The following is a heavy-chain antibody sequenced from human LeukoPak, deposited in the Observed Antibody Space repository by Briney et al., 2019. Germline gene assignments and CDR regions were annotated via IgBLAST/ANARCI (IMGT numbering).Heavy chain of an antibody. CDR2: IRYDGRNQ. Sequence: GGSLRLSCAASGFTLSTYDMHWVRQAPGKGLEWLAFIRYDGRNQYYADSVKGRFTISRDNSKNTLDLQMNSLRAEDTAVYYCAKRVFDYSDFHYFGQWGQGALVTVSS. D-gene: IGHD4-11*01. CDR1: GFTLSTYD. V-gene: IGHV3-30*02. CDR3: AKRVFDYSDFHYFGQ. J-gene: IGHJ4*02.